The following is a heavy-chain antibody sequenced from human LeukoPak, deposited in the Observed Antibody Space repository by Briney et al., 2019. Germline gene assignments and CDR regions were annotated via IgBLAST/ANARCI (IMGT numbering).Heavy chain of an antibody. V-gene: IGHV3-43*01. CDR3: AKDCGGDCYPADDAFDI. J-gene: IGHJ3*02. CDR2: ISWDGGST. Sequence: GGSLRLSCAASGFTVSSNYMSWVRQAPGKGLEWVSLISWDGGSTYYADSVKGRFTISRDNSKNSLYLQMNSLRTEDTALYYCAKDCGGDCYPADDAFDIWGQGTMVTVSS. D-gene: IGHD2-21*02. CDR1: GFTVSSNY.